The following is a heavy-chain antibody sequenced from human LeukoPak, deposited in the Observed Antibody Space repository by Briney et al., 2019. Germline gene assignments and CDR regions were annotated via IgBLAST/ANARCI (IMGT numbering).Heavy chain of an antibody. J-gene: IGHJ4*02. CDR1: GGSISSYY. Sequence: PSETLSLTCTVSGGSISSYYWSWIRQPPGKGLEWIGYIYYSGSTNYNPSLKSRVTISVDTSKNQFSLKLSSVTAADTAVYYCARHIGTVRQWLATEQYYFDYWGQGTLVTVSS. CDR2: IYYSGST. V-gene: IGHV4-59*08. D-gene: IGHD6-19*01. CDR3: ARHIGTVRQWLATEQYYFDY.